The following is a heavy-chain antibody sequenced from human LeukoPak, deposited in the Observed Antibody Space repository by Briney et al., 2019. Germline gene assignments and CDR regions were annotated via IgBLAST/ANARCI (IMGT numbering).Heavy chain of an antibody. V-gene: IGHV4-30-2*01. J-gene: IGHJ5*02. D-gene: IGHD4-17*01. Sequence: SQTLSLTCAVSGGSISSGGYSWSWIRHPPGKGLEWLGYIYHSGSTNYNPSLKSRVTISVDRSKNQFPLKLSSVTAADTAVYYCARDQTTGVYNWFDPWGQGTLVTVSS. CDR1: GGSISSGGYS. CDR2: IYHSGST. CDR3: ARDQTTGVYNWFDP.